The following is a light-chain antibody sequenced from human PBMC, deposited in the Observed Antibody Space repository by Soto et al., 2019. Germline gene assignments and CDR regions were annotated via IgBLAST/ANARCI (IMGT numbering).Light chain of an antibody. CDR3: GTWDSSLSAYV. CDR2: ENN. Sequence: QSVLTQPPSVSASPGQKVTISCSGNSYKIRNNYVSWYQQLPGTAPKLLIYENNKRPSGIPDRFSGSKSGTSATLGITGLQTGDEADYYCGTWDSSLSAYVFGTGTKVTVL. V-gene: IGLV1-51*02. CDR1: SYKIRNNY. J-gene: IGLJ1*01.